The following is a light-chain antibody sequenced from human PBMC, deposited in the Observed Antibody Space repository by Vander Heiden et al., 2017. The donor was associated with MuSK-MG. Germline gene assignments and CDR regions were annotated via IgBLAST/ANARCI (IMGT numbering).Light chain of an antibody. J-gene: IGKJ2*01. CDR3: QQYDRWPPYT. CDR2: GAS. CDR1: QSVDTN. Sequence: EVVMTQSPATLSVSPGERATLSCRASQSVDTNLAWYQQKPGQAPSLLIYGASSRATGVPARCSGSGSGTEFTLTIASLQSEDSAVYYCQQYDRWPPYTFGQGTKLEIK. V-gene: IGKV3-15*01.